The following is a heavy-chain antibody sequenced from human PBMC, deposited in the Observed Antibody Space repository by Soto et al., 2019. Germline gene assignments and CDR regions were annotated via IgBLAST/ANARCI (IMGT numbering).Heavy chain of an antibody. Sequence: SVKVSCKAWGGTFSSYAISWVRQAPGQGVGWMVGIIPIFGTANYAQKFQGRVTITADESTSTAYMELSSLRSEDTAVYYCARVVVGVGAHYYFDYWGQGTLVTV. CDR2: IIPIFGTA. D-gene: IGHD1-26*01. CDR1: GGTFSSYA. V-gene: IGHV1-69*01. CDR3: ARVVVGVGAHYYFDY. J-gene: IGHJ4*02.